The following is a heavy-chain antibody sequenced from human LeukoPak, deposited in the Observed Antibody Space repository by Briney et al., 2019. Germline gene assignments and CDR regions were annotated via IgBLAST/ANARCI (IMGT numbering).Heavy chain of an antibody. CDR3: VKRGIMIRKVIIVGFHKEAYYFDC. Sequence: PGGSLRLSFTASGLTFSNYARSGVRQAPVKGLEWASGISDSGGSTHYADSVKGRFIISRDNSKNTLCLQMNSLRAEDTAVYYCVKRGIMIRKVIIVGFHKEAYYFDCWGQGTLVTVSS. J-gene: IGHJ4*02. V-gene: IGHV3-23*01. CDR1: GLTFSNYA. CDR2: ISDSGGST. D-gene: IGHD3-10*01.